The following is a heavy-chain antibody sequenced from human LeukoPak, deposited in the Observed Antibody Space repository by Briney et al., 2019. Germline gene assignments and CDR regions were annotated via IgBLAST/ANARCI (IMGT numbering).Heavy chain of an antibody. V-gene: IGHV4-38-2*01. D-gene: IGHD1-1*01. J-gene: IGHJ6*03. Sequence: SETLSLTCAVSGYSISSGYYWGWIRQPPGKGLEWIGSIYHSGSTYYNPSLKSRVTISVDTSKNQFSLKLSSVTDADTAVYYCARHFVQLERRAHYYMDVWGKGTTVTVSS. CDR2: IYHSGST. CDR1: GYSISSGYY. CDR3: ARHFVQLERRAHYYMDV.